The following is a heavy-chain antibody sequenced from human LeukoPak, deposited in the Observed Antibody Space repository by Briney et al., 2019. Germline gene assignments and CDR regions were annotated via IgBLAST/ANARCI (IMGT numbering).Heavy chain of an antibody. CDR3: ARPFSGSYSAFDH. CDR1: GDCISSSSQY. Sequence: SETLSLTCRCSVSGDCISSSSQYWGWIRQPPEKGLEWIASIHYSGTTYYNPSLKSRVTISVDTSKTQFSLKLTSVTAADTALYYCARPFSGSYSAFDHWGQGALVIVSA. J-gene: IGHJ4*02. D-gene: IGHD1-26*01. CDR2: IHYSGTT. V-gene: IGHV4-39*01.